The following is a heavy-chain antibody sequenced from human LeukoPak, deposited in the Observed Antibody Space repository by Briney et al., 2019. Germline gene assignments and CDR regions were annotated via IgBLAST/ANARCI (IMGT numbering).Heavy chain of an antibody. CDR2: INHSGST. V-gene: IGHV4-34*01. CDR3: ARQTRQYYGDDY. D-gene: IGHD4-17*01. J-gene: IGHJ4*02. Sequence: KASETLSLTCAVYGGSFSGYYWSWIRQPPGKGLEWIGEINHSGSTNYNPSLKSRATISVDTSKNQFSLKLSSVTAADTAVYYCARQTRQYYGDDYWGQGTLVTVSS. CDR1: GGSFSGYY.